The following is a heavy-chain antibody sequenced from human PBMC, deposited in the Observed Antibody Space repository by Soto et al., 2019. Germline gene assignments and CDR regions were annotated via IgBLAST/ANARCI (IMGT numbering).Heavy chain of an antibody. V-gene: IGHV3-23*01. CDR3: SFHYFGGHLSVYFDF. Sequence: GGSLRLSCAASGFTFSSYAMSWVRQAPGKGMEWVSAISGSGGSTYYADSVKGRFTISRDNSKNTLYLQMNSLRAEVTAVYFCSFHYFGGHLSVYFDFLGQGTLVTVSS. D-gene: IGHD2-21*02. CDR1: GFTFSSYA. J-gene: IGHJ4*02. CDR2: ISGSGGST.